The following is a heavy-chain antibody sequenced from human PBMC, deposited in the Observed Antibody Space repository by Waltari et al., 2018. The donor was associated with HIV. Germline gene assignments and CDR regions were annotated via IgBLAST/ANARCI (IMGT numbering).Heavy chain of an antibody. CDR2: ISPTGAT. CDR3: ARSTICCTQSTCYTTHFDY. CDR1: GGSFRGYY. Sequence: QVQLQQWGAGLLKTSETLSLTCAVNGGSFRGYYWSWIRPAPGKGLEWIGEISPTGATNYKASLKIRVTVSRDTSKSLIALNLKSVTAADTAIYYCARSTICCTQSTCYTTHFDYWGQGSPVTVSS. J-gene: IGHJ4*02. V-gene: IGHV4-34*02. D-gene: IGHD2-2*02.